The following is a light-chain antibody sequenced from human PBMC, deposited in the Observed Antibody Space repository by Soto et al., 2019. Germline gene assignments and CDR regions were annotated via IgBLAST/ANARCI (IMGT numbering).Light chain of an antibody. CDR2: AAS. J-gene: IGKJ1*01. CDR3: QNYDRAPCT. Sequence: DILMTQSPSSLSSSVRDRVTISCRASQSISNYLAWYQQKPGKVPKLLIYAASTWQSGVPSRFSGSGSGTDFTLTISIQHHEYVATYCCQNYDRAPCTFGQGTKVEIK. V-gene: IGKV1-27*01. CDR1: QSISNY.